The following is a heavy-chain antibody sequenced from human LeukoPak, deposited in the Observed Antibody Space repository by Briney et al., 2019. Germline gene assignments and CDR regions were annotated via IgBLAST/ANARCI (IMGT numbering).Heavy chain of an antibody. J-gene: IGHJ5*02. CDR3: ARQDTTKSSSWYGYKSRGENNWFDP. D-gene: IGHD6-13*01. CDR2: IYYSGST. V-gene: IGHV4-39*01. CDR1: GGSISSSSYY. Sequence: PSETLSLTCTVSGGSISSSSYYWGWIRQPPGKGLEWIGSIYYSGSTYYNPSLKSRVTISVDTSKNQFSLKLSSVTAADTAVYYCARQDTTKSSSWYGYKSRGENNWFDPWGQGTLVTVSS.